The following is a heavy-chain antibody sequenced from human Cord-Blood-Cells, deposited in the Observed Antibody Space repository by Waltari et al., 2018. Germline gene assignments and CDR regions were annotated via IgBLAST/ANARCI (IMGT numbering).Heavy chain of an antibody. CDR1: GFTFSSSA. Sequence: QVQLVESGGGVVQPGRSLRLSCAASGFTFSSSAMHWVRQAPGKGLEWVAVISYDGSNKYYADSVKGRFTISRDNSKNTLYLQMNSLRAEDTAVYYCARGSIAARLDYWGQGTLVTVSS. D-gene: IGHD6-6*01. V-gene: IGHV3-30-3*01. J-gene: IGHJ4*02. CDR2: ISYDGSNK. CDR3: ARGSIAARLDY.